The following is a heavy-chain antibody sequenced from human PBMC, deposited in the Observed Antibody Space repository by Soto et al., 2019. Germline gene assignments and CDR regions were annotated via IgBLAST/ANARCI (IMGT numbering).Heavy chain of an antibody. CDR1: GFTVSSYG. Sequence: GGSLRLSCAASGFTVSSYGMHWVRQAPGKGLEWVAVIWYDGSNKYYADSVQGRFTISRDNSKNTLYLQMNSLRAEDTAVYYCARQGDREFDYWGQGTLVTVSS. J-gene: IGHJ4*02. CDR2: IWYDGSNK. CDR3: ARQGDREFDY. V-gene: IGHV3-33*01. D-gene: IGHD3-16*01.